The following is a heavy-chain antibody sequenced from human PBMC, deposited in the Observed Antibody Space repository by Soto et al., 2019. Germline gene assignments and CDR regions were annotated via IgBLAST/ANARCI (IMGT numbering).Heavy chain of an antibody. CDR3: ARDFLHNGVSLDG. J-gene: IGHJ6*02. CDR2: VNTDGSST. Sequence: GGSLRLSCAASGFTFSNYWMRWVRQAPGKGLVWVSRVNTDGSSTSYAASVKGRFTISRDNAKNTLYLQMSSLRAEDTAVYYCARDFLHNGVSLDGWGQGTTVTVSS. V-gene: IGHV3-74*01. CDR1: GFTFSNYW. D-gene: IGHD2-8*01.